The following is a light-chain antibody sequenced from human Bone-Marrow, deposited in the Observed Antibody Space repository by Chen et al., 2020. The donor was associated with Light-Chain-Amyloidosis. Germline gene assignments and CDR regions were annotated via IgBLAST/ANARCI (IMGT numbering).Light chain of an antibody. Sequence: DIVMTQSPDSLAVSLGERATINCKSTQSLLHSSNNKNYLAWYQQKPGQPPKLLIYWASTREAGVPDRFSGSGSGTDFTRTISSLQAEDVAVYYCQYRGTFGQGTKVEIK. CDR3: QYRGT. CDR1: QSLLHSSNNKNY. CDR2: WAS. V-gene: IGKV4-1*01. J-gene: IGKJ1*01.